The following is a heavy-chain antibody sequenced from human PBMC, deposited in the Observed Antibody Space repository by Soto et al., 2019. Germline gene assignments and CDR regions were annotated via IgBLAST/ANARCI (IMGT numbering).Heavy chain of an antibody. CDR1: GFTFSNAW. CDR3: TTDRPHHPRRRAFDI. D-gene: IGHD6-25*01. CDR2: IKSKTDGGTT. J-gene: IGHJ3*02. V-gene: IGHV3-15*07. Sequence: GGSLRLSCAASGFTFSNAWMNWVRQAPGKGLEWVGRIKSKTDGGTTDYAAPVKGRFTISRDDSKNTLYLQMNSLKTEDTAVYYCTTDRPHHPRRRAFDIWGQGTMVTVSS.